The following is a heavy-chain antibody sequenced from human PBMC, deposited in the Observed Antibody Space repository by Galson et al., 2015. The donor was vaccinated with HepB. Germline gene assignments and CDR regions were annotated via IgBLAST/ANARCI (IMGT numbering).Heavy chain of an antibody. CDR3: ARGADTAMVTNPAFDI. J-gene: IGHJ3*02. CDR1: GFTFSSYG. V-gene: IGHV3-33*01. D-gene: IGHD5-18*01. CDR2: IWYDGSNK. Sequence: SLRLSCAASGFTFSSYGMHWVRQAPGKGLEWVAVIWYDGSNKYYADSVKGRFTISRDNSKNTLYLQMNSLRAEDTAVYYCARGADTAMVTNPAFDIWGQGTMVTVSS.